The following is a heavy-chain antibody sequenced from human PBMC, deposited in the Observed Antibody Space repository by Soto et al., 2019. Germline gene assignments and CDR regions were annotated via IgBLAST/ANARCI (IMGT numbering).Heavy chain of an antibody. V-gene: IGHV1-2*02. J-gene: IGHJ5*02. CDR1: GYTFTDYY. CDR2: INPNTGGT. Sequence: GASVKVSCKASGYTFTDYYMHWVRKAPGQGLEWMGWINPNTGGTNSSQKFQGRVTMTTDTSINTAYIELTSLTSDDTAVYFCARAGGVGHPLNWFDPCGQGTLVAVSS. D-gene: IGHD3-16*01. CDR3: ARAGGVGHPLNWFDP.